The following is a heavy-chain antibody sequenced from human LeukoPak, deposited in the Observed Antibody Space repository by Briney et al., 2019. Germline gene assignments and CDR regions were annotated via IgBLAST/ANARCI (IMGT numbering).Heavy chain of an antibody. D-gene: IGHD5-18*01. V-gene: IGHV1-46*01. J-gene: IGHJ4*02. CDR2: INPSGGST. CDR3: ARDPGYSYGIDY. Sequence: ASVKVSCKASGDTFTSYYMHWVRQAPGQGLEWMGIINPSGGSTSYAQKFQGRVTMTRDMSTSTVYMELSSLRAEDTAVYYCARDPGYSYGIDYWGQGTLVTVSS. CDR1: GDTFTSYY.